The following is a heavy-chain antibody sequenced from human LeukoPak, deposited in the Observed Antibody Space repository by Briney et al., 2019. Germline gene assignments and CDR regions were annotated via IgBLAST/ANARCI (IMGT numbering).Heavy chain of an antibody. D-gene: IGHD6-6*01. CDR1: GYRFTNYW. V-gene: IGHV5-51*01. Sequence: GESLKISCKGSGYRFTNYWIAWVRQMPGRGLEWMGIIYPGDSDTRYSPSLQGQVTISADNSISTAYLQWSSLKASDTAMYYCATTYSISIYYFDYWGQGTLVTVSS. J-gene: IGHJ4*02. CDR3: ATTYSISIYYFDY. CDR2: IYPGDSDT.